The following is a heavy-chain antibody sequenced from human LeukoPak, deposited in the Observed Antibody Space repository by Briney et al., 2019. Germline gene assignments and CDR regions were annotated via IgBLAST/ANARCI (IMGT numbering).Heavy chain of an antibody. CDR1: GGSISSYY. CDR2: IYTSGST. D-gene: IGHD2-15*01. Sequence: PSETLSLTCTVSGGSISSYYWSWIRQPPGKGLEWIGYIYTSGSTNYNPSLKSRVTISVDTSKNQFSLKLSSVTAADTAVYYCASRPGYCSGGSCYSPCYFDLWGRGTLVTVSS. V-gene: IGHV4-4*09. J-gene: IGHJ2*01. CDR3: ASRPGYCSGGSCYSPCYFDL.